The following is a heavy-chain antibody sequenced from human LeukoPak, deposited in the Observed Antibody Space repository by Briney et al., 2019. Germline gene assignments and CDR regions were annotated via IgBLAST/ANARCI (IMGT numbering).Heavy chain of an antibody. CDR3: VYTPPQQQVYYYGMDV. CDR1: GYTFTSYA. J-gene: IGHJ6*02. V-gene: IGHV7-4-1*02. Sequence: ASVKVSCKASGYTFTSYAMNWVRQAPGQGLEWMGWINTNTGNPTYAQGFTGRFVFSLDTSVSTAYLQISSLKAEDTAVYYCVYTPPQQQVYYYGMDVWGQGTTVTVSS. CDR2: INTNTGNP. D-gene: IGHD2-2*02.